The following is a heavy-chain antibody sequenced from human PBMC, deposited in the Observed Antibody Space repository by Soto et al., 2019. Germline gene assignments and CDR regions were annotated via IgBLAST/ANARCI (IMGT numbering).Heavy chain of an antibody. CDR3: ATRQAAAGHRYYYYYGMDV. Sequence: GESLKISCKGSGYSFTSYWIGWVRQMPGKGLEWMGIIYPGDSDTRYSPSFQGQVTISADKSTSTAYLQWSSLKASDTAMYYCATRQAAAGHRYYYYYGMDVWGQGTTVTVSS. CDR1: GYSFTSYW. CDR2: IYPGDSDT. J-gene: IGHJ6*02. V-gene: IGHV5-51*01. D-gene: IGHD6-13*01.